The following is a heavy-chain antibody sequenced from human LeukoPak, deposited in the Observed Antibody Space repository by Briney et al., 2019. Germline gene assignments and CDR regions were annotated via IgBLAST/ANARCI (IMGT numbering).Heavy chain of an antibody. CDR1: GFTFSSYA. J-gene: IGHJ6*02. V-gene: IGHV3-30-3*01. Sequence: PGRSLRLSCAASGFTFSSYAMHWVRQAPGKGLEWVAVISYDGSNKYYADSVKGRFTISRDNSKNTLYLQMNSLRAEDTAVYYCARDRGQLDNYYYYGMDVWGQGTTVTVSS. CDR3: ARDRGQLDNYYYYGMDV. CDR2: ISYDGSNK. D-gene: IGHD6-13*01.